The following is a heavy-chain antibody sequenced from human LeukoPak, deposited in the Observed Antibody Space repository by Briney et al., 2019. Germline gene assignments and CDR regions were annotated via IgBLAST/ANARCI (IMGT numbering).Heavy chain of an antibody. Sequence: GGCLRLSCAASGFTFSSYWMSWVRQAPGKGLEWVANIKQDGSEKYYVDSVKGRFTISRDNAKNSLYLQMNSLRAEDTAVYYCARLRFLEWLRYYMDVWGKGTTVTASS. CDR1: GFTFSSYW. J-gene: IGHJ6*03. D-gene: IGHD3-3*01. CDR2: IKQDGSEK. V-gene: IGHV3-7*01. CDR3: ARLRFLEWLRYYMDV.